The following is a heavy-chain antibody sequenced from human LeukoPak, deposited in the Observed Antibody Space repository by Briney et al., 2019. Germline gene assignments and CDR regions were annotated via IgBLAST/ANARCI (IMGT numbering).Heavy chain of an antibody. D-gene: IGHD4-23*01. Sequence: GGSLRLSCAASGFTFSTYAMTWVRQAPGKGLEWVSLISGTGGSTYYADSVKGRFTISRDNAKNSLYLQMNSLRAEDTAVYYCARDRRAGYGGPNPFDYWGQGTLVTVSS. J-gene: IGHJ4*02. CDR1: GFTFSTYA. V-gene: IGHV3-23*01. CDR3: ARDRRAGYGGPNPFDY. CDR2: ISGTGGST.